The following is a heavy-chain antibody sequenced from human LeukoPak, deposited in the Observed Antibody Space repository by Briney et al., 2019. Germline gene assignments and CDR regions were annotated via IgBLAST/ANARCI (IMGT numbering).Heavy chain of an antibody. D-gene: IGHD3-10*01. CDR2: IKQDGSEK. CDR3: ARGYYYGSGSYYPGGHAFDI. J-gene: IGHJ3*02. CDR1: GFTFSSYA. Sequence: GGSLRLSCAASGFTFSSYAMSWVRQAPGKGLEWVANIKQDGSEKYYVDSVKGRFTISRDNAKNSLYLQMNSLRAEDTAVYYCARGYYYGSGSYYPGGHAFDIWGQGTMVTVSS. V-gene: IGHV3-7*03.